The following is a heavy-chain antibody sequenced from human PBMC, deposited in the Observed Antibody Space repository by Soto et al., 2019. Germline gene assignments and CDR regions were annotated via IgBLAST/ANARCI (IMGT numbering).Heavy chain of an antibody. Sequence: GGSLRLSCAASGFTFSTYWMHWVRQAPGKGLMWVSRINVDGTSTDYADSVKGRFTVSRDNAKNTLYLQMHSPRAEDTAVYYCARDDFDTSGYYYGWAYWGQGAQVTVSS. CDR2: INVDGTST. CDR1: GFTFSTYW. D-gene: IGHD3-22*01. CDR3: ARDDFDTSGYYYGWAY. J-gene: IGHJ4*02. V-gene: IGHV3-74*01.